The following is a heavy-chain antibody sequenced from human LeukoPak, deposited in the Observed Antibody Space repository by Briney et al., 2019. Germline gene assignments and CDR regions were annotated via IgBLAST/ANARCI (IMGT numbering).Heavy chain of an antibody. CDR1: GGSISSSNW. CDR2: IYHSGST. D-gene: IGHD3-3*01. V-gene: IGHV4-4*02. Sequence: SETLSLTCAVSGGSISSSNWWSWVRQPPGKGLEWIGEIYHSGSTNYNPSLKSRVTISVDKSKNQFSPKLSSVTAADTAVYYCARWHNYDFWSGYWGNDAFDIWGQGTMVTVSS. CDR3: ARWHNYDFWSGYWGNDAFDI. J-gene: IGHJ3*02.